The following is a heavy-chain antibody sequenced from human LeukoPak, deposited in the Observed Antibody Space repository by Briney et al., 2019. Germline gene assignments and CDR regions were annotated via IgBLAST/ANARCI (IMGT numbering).Heavy chain of an antibody. V-gene: IGHV5-51*01. D-gene: IGHD3-22*01. J-gene: IGHJ4*02. Sequence: GASLQISGEGSGSIFTSYWIGWGRQLPGKGLEWMGIIYPGDSDTRYSPSFQGQVTISADKSISYAYLQWSSLKASDTAIYYCARHPSWYYYDCSGYYPYYFDYWGQGTLVTVSS. CDR1: GSIFTSYW. CDR2: IYPGDSDT. CDR3: ARHPSWYYYDCSGYYPYYFDY.